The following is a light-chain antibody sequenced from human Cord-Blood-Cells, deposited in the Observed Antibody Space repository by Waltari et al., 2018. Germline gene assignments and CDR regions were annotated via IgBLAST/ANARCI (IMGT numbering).Light chain of an antibody. J-gene: IGLJ1*01. CDR3: CSYAGSYTFV. V-gene: IGLV2-11*01. CDR1: SSDVGGYNY. CDR2: DVS. Sequence: QSALTPPRSVSGSPGQSVTISCTGPSSDVGGYNYVSWYQQHPGKAPKLMFYDVSKRPSGVPDRFSGSKSGNTASLTISGLQAEDEADYYCCSYAGSYTFVFGTGTKVTVL.